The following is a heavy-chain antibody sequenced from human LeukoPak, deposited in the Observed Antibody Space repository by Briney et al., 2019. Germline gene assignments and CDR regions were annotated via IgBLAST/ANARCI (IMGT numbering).Heavy chain of an antibody. CDR2: IYHSGSA. CDR1: GGSITSGGYY. D-gene: IGHD6-6*01. Sequence: SQTLSLTCTVSGGSITSGGYYWTCIPQRPGKDPEWIGYIYHSGSAYYIPSLKSRVTISVDTSKNQFPLKLTSVTAADTAVYFGSRAEGLSTSSSYFFDYWGQGGLVTVSS. J-gene: IGHJ4*02. CDR3: SRAEGLSTSSSYFFDY. V-gene: IGHV4-31*03.